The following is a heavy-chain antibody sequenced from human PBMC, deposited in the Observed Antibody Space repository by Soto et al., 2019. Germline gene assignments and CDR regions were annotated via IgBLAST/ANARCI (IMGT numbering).Heavy chain of an antibody. CDR3: ARDKGIAAAGTGYYYYYGMDV. CDR2: ISYDGSNK. V-gene: IGHV3-30-3*01. D-gene: IGHD6-13*01. Sequence: GGSLRLSCAASGFTFSSYAMHWVRQAPGKGLEWVAVISYDGSNKYYADSVKGRFTISRDNSKNTLYLQMNSLRAEDTAVYYCARDKGIAAAGTGYYYYYGMDVWGQGTTVTVSS. CDR1: GFTFSSYA. J-gene: IGHJ6*02.